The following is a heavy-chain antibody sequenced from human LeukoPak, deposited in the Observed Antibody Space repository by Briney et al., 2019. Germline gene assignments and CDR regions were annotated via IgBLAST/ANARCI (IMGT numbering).Heavy chain of an antibody. Sequence: PGGSLRLSCAASVLTLSNAWVTWVRQLPGKGLEWVGRIKGNTDGGTTDYAAPVKGRFTIPRDNSENKVYLQMNSLKTEDTAVYYCTAVDYDYWGQGSLVTVSS. CDR2: IKGNTDGGTT. D-gene: IGHD4-23*01. J-gene: IGHJ4*01. CDR3: TAVDYDY. CDR1: VLTLSNAW. V-gene: IGHV3-15*01.